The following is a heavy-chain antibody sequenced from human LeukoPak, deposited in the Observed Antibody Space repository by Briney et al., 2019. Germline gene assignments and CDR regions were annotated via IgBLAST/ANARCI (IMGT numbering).Heavy chain of an antibody. CDR2: FYYSGPT. V-gene: IGHV4-39*01. CDR3: ARHISVYFYYYLDV. J-gene: IGHJ6*03. Sequence: SDTLSLTCTVSGGSISSSSYYWGWIRQSPGKGLEWIGSFYYSGPTYYNPSLESRVTISDDMSRNRFSLMLTSVTAADTAIYYCARHISVYFYYYLDVWGTGTTVIVSS. CDR1: GGSISSSSYY.